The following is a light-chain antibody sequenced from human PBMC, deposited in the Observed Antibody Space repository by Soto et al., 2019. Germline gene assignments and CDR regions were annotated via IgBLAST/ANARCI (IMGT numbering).Light chain of an antibody. J-gene: IGLJ2*01. V-gene: IGLV1-40*01. Sequence: QSVLTQPPSVSGAPGQRVTICCSGSSSNIGADYDVNWYQQFPGTAPKLLIYGNDNRPSGVPDRFSGSKSDTSASLAVTGLQAEDEADYYGQSYDSGLSAVLFGGGTKLTVL. CDR3: QSYDSGLSAVL. CDR1: SSNIGADYD. CDR2: GND.